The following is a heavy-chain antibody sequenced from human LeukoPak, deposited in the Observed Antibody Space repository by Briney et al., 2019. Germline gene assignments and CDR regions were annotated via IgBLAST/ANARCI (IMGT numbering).Heavy chain of an antibody. Sequence: ASVKVSCKASGYTFTGYYMHWVRQDPGQGLEWMGWINPNSGGTNYAQKFQGRVTMTRDTSISTAYMELSRLRSDDTAVYYCARGYSGYEDYFDYWGQGTLVTVSS. CDR3: ARGYSGYEDYFDY. CDR1: GYTFTGYY. D-gene: IGHD5-12*01. V-gene: IGHV1-2*02. CDR2: INPNSGGT. J-gene: IGHJ4*02.